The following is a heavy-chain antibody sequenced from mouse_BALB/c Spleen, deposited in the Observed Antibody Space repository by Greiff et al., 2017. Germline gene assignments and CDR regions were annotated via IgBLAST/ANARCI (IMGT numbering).Heavy chain of an antibody. J-gene: IGHJ2*01. CDR3: ARHDYDGYFFDY. CDR1: GFSLTSYG. Sequence: VKLMESGPDLVAPSQSLSITCTVSGFSLTSYGVHWVRQPPGKGLEWLVVIWSDGSTTYNSALKSRLSISKDNSKSQVFLKMNSLQTDDTAMYYCARHDYDGYFFDYWGQGTTLTVSS. CDR2: IWSDGST. D-gene: IGHD2-3*01. V-gene: IGHV2-6-2*01.